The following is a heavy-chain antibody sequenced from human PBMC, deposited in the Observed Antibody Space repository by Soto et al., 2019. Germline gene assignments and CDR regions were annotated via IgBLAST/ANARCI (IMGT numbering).Heavy chain of an antibody. J-gene: IGHJ6*02. Sequence: QVQLVESGGGVVQPGRSLRLSCAASGFTFSSYAMHWVRQAPGKGLEWVAAISYDGSNKYYADSVKGRFTISRDNSKNTLNLQMNSLRAEDTAVYYCARAGCDGGSCYTLVGLRYGMDVWGQGTTVTASS. V-gene: IGHV3-30-3*01. CDR3: ARAGCDGGSCYTLVGLRYGMDV. CDR2: ISYDGSNK. D-gene: IGHD2-15*01. CDR1: GFTFSSYA.